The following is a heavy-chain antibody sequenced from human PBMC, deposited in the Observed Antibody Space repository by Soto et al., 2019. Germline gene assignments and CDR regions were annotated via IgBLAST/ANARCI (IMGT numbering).Heavy chain of an antibody. Sequence: SETLPRPWTVSGGSISSSSDYWGWILKPPGKGLEWIVSIYYIGITYYNPSLKSRVTISVDTSKNQFSLKLRSVTAADTAVYYCARHHESGSYYVREDWFDPWGQGTLVTVSS. CDR2: IYYIGIT. D-gene: IGHD1-26*01. V-gene: IGHV4-39*01. CDR3: ARHHESGSYYVREDWFDP. J-gene: IGHJ5*02. CDR1: GGSISSSSDY.